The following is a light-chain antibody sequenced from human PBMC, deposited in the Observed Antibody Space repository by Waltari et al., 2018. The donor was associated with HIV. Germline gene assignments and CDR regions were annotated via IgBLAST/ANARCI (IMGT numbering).Light chain of an antibody. V-gene: IGLV1-44*01. CDR1: TSNIGSNT. CDR3: AAWDDSLTGPV. CDR2: SNN. J-gene: IGLJ3*02. Sequence: QSVLTQPPSASGTPGQRVTISCSGSTSNIGSNTVNWYQQVPGTAPKLLIYSNNQRPSGVPDRFSGSESGTSASLAISGLQSEDEADYYCAAWDDSLTGPVFGGGTK.